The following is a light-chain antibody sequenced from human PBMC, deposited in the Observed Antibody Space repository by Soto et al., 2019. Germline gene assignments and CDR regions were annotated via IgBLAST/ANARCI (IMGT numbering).Light chain of an antibody. CDR3: QHYNSYSEA. V-gene: IGKV1-33*01. CDR1: QDISNY. CDR2: DAS. J-gene: IGKJ1*01. Sequence: DIQMTQSPSSLSASVGDRVTITCQASQDISNYLNWYQQKAGKAPKLLIYDASHLRSGVPSRFSGSGSGTDFTFTISSLQPEDVATYYCQHYNSYSEAFGQGTKVELK.